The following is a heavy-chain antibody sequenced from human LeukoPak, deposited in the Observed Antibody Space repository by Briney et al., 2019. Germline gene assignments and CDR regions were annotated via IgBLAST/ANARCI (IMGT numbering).Heavy chain of an antibody. CDR1: GFTFSSFA. CDR3: AKRLHWFDP. V-gene: IGHV3-23*01. J-gene: IGHJ5*02. Sequence: GGSLRLSCAASGFTFSSFAMTWVRQAPRKGLEWVSAISGSGGITHYADSVKGRFTISRDNSKNTLYLQMNSLRAEDTAVYYCAKRLHWFDPWGQGTLVTVSS. CDR2: ISGSGGIT.